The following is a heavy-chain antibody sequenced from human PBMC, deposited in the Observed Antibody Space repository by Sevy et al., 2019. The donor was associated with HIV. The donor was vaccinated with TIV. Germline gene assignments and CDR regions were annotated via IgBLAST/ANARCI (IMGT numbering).Heavy chain of an antibody. D-gene: IGHD3-22*01. CDR2: ISSSGSTI. CDR3: ARVRYYYDSSGYYYAVPYYFDY. V-gene: IGHV3-48*03. CDR1: GFTFSSYE. Sequence: GGSLRLSCAASGFTFSSYEMNWVHQAPGKGLEWVSYISSSGSTIYYADSVKGRFTISRDNAKNSLYLQMNSLRAEDTAVYYCARVRYYYDSSGYYYAVPYYFDYWGQGTLVTVSS. J-gene: IGHJ4*02.